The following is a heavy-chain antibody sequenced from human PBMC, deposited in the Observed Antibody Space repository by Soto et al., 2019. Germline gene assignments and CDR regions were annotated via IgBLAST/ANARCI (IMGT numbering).Heavy chain of an antibody. Sequence: QVQLVQSGAEVKKPGASVKVSCKASGYTFTSYGISWVRQAPGQGLEWMGWISAYNGNTNYAQKLQGRVTMTTDTSTSTAYMELRSLRSDDTAVYYCARDSSGGWYDEYPNAFDIWGQGTMVTVSS. CDR1: GYTFTSYG. CDR3: ARDSSGGWYDEYPNAFDI. V-gene: IGHV1-18*01. D-gene: IGHD6-19*01. CDR2: ISAYNGNT. J-gene: IGHJ3*02.